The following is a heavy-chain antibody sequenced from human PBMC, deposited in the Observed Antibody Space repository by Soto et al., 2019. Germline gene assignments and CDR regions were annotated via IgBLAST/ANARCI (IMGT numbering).Heavy chain of an antibody. J-gene: IGHJ4*02. CDR2: IIPILGIA. D-gene: IGHD6-13*01. CDR1: GGTFSSYT. CDR3: ASLTPISSSWFDY. V-gene: IGHV1-69*02. Sequence: QVQLVQSGAEVKKPGSSVKVSCKDSGGTFSSYTISWVRQAPGQGLEWMGRIIPILGIANYAQKFQGRVTITADKSTSTAYMELSSLRSEDTAVYYCASLTPISSSWFDYWGQGTLVTVSS.